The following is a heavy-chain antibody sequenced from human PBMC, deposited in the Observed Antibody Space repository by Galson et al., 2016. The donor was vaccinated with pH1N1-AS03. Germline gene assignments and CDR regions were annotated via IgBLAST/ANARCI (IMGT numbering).Heavy chain of an antibody. CDR2: IYYTGST. CDR1: GVSISSSSHH. CDR3: ARVGVPAAIGGYYFDH. J-gene: IGHJ4*02. D-gene: IGHD2-2*02. Sequence: SLTCTVSGVSISSSSHHWGWIRQPPGKGLEWIGNIYYTGSTYYNPSLESRVTISLDTSKTQFSLRLSSVTAADTAVYYCARVGVPAAIGGYYFDHWGQGTLVAVSS. V-gene: IGHV4-39*07.